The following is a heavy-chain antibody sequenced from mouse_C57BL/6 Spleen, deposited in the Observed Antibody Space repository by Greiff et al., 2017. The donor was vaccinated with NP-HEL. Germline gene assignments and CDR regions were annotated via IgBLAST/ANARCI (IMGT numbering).Heavy chain of an antibody. Sequence: EVQLQQSGPELVKLGASVKMSCKASGYTFTDYNMHWVKQSHGKSLEWIGYINPNNGGTSYNQKFKGKATLTVNKSSSTAYMELRSLTSEVSAVYYCASEELLAWFAYWGRGTLVTVSA. CDR3: ASEELLAWFAY. J-gene: IGHJ3*01. CDR1: GYTFTDYN. CDR2: INPNNGGT. V-gene: IGHV1-22*01. D-gene: IGHD1-1*01.